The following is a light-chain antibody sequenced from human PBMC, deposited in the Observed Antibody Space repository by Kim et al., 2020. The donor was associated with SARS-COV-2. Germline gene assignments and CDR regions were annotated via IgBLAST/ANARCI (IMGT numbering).Light chain of an antibody. J-gene: IGKJ2*01. CDR2: DAS. Sequence: CPGERATLSYRARQSVSSYLTWNQQNHGQAPRLLIYDASNRATGIPARFSGSGSGTDFTLTISSLEPEDFAVYYCQQRSKWPPRYTFGQGTKLEI. V-gene: IGKV3-11*01. CDR1: QSVSSY. CDR3: QQRSKWPPRYT.